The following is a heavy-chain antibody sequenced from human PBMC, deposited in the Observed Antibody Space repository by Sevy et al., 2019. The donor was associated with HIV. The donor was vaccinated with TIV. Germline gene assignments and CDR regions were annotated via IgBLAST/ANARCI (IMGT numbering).Heavy chain of an antibody. V-gene: IGHV6-1*01. CDR3: ARGGVDYYGSGSAGSYYYYYYMDV. D-gene: IGHD3-10*01. Sequence: SQTLSLTCAISGDSVSSNSAAWNWIRQSPSRGLEWLGRTYYRSEWYNDYAVSVKSRITINPDTSKNQFSLQLNSVAPEDTAVYYCARGGVDYYGSGSAGSYYYYYYMDVWGKGTTVTSP. CDR1: GDSVSSNSAA. J-gene: IGHJ6*03. CDR2: TYYRSEWYN.